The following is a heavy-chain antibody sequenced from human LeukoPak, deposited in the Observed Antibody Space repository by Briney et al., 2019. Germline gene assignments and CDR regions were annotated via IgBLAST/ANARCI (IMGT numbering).Heavy chain of an antibody. CDR3: ARELGAAAAGRSQSRENKIDY. CDR2: TYYRSKWYN. Sequence: SQTLSLTCAISGDSVSSNSAAWNWIRQSPSRGLEWPGRTYYRSKWYNDYAVSVKSRITINPDTSKNQFSLQLNSVTPEDTAVYYCARELGAAAAGRSQSRENKIDYWGQGTLVTVSS. D-gene: IGHD6-13*01. J-gene: IGHJ4*02. V-gene: IGHV6-1*01. CDR1: GDSVSSNSAA.